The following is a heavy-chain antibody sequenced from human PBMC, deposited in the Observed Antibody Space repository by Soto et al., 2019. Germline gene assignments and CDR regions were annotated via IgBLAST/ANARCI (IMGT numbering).Heavy chain of an antibody. V-gene: IGHV4-31*03. J-gene: IGHJ3*02. D-gene: IGHD3-22*01. CDR3: ARVPQYYYDTPSGPGAFDI. CDR2: IYYSGST. Sequence: KSSETLSLTCTVSGGSISSGGYYWSWIRQHPGKGLEWIGYIYYSGSTYYNPSLKSRVTISVDTSKNQFSLKLSSVTAADTAVYYCARVPQYYYDTPSGPGAFDIWGQGTVVTVSS. CDR1: GGSISSGGYY.